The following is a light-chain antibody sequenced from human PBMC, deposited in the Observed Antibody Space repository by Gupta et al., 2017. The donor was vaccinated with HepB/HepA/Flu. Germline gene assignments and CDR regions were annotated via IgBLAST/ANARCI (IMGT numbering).Light chain of an antibody. CDR3: SSYTSISKV. CDR1: SSDVGGYNY. CDR2: DVS. Sequence: QSAMIQPASVSGSRVLSITISCTGTSSDVGGYNYVSWYQQHPGKAPKLMIYDVSNRPSGGSNRFSGSMSGNTAPLTISGFQAEDEADYYFSSYTSISKVFGGGTKLTVL. V-gene: IGLV2-14*01. J-gene: IGLJ3*02.